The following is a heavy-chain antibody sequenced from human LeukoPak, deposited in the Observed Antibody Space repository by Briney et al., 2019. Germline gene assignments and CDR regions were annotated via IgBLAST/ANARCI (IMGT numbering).Heavy chain of an antibody. J-gene: IGHJ4*02. CDR2: IYSGGST. V-gene: IGHV3-66*01. D-gene: IGHD3-9*01. CDR1: GFTFSSYA. Sequence: GGSLRLSCAASGFTFSSYAMSWVRQAPGKGLEWVSVIYSGGSTYYADSVKGRFTISRDNSKNTLYLQMNSLRAEDTAVYYCARVSRNYDILTGYSPTNFDYWGQGTLVTVSS. CDR3: ARVSRNYDILTGYSPTNFDY.